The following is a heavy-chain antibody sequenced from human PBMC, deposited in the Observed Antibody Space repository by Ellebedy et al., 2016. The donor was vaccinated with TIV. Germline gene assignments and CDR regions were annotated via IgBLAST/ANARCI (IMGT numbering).Heavy chain of an antibody. D-gene: IGHD6-19*01. Sequence: GESLKISXAASGFTFSSYGMHWVRQAPGKGLEWVAVISYDGSNKYYADSVKGRFTISRDNSKNTLYLQMNSLRAEDTAVYYCAKARSGWYDHYYYGMDVWGQGTTVTVSS. CDR2: ISYDGSNK. J-gene: IGHJ6*02. CDR1: GFTFSSYG. CDR3: AKARSGWYDHYYYGMDV. V-gene: IGHV3-30*18.